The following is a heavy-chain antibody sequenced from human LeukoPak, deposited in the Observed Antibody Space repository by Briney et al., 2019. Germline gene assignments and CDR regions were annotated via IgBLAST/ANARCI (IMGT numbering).Heavy chain of an antibody. CDR1: GYTFTSYY. CDR2: INPSGGST. Sequence: GASVKVSCKASGYTFTSYYMHWVRQAPGQGLEWMGIINPSGGSTSYAQKFQGRVTMTRDTSTSTVYMELSSLRSEDTAVYYCARDKSIAARPGVQYYYYYYGMDVWGPGTTVTVSS. J-gene: IGHJ6*02. D-gene: IGHD6-6*01. V-gene: IGHV1-46*01. CDR3: ARDKSIAARPGVQYYYYYYGMDV.